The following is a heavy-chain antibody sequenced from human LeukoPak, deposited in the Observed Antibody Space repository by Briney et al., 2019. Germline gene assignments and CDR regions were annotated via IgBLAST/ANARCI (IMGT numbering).Heavy chain of an antibody. J-gene: IGHJ5*02. V-gene: IGHV5-51*01. Sequence: GESLKISCKGSGYSFTTHWIVWVRQMPGKGLEWMGIIYPTDSYTKYSPSFQGQVTISADKSITTAYLQWSSLKASDTAIYYCARLSGFSNWFDPWGQETLVTVSS. CDR1: GYSFTTHW. D-gene: IGHD3-22*01. CDR3: ARLSGFSNWFDP. CDR2: IYPTDSYT.